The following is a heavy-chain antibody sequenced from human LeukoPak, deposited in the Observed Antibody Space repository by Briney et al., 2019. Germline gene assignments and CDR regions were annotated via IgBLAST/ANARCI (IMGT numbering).Heavy chain of an antibody. Sequence: GGSLRLSCAASGFSFGDYSMTWVRQAPGKGLEWVSSITTSSSYIYYADSVKGRFTISRDNAKKSLYLQMNSLRAEDTTIYYCARGVPRGYRYGPFDYWGQGTLVTVSS. CDR1: GFSFGDYS. V-gene: IGHV3-21*01. D-gene: IGHD5-18*01. CDR3: ARGVPRGYRYGPFDY. J-gene: IGHJ4*02. CDR2: ITTSSSYI.